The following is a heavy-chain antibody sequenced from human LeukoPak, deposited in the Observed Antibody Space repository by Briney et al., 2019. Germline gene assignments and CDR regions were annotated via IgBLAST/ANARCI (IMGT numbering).Heavy chain of an antibody. CDR2: IYPGDSDT. J-gene: IGHJ3*02. CDR1: GYSFTSYW. CDR3: ARRAHLTLTGFLDAFDI. D-gene: IGHD3-9*01. Sequence: GESLKISCKGSGYSFTSYWIGWVRQMPGKGLEWMGIIYPGDSDTRYSPSFQGQVTISADKSISTAYLQWSSLKASDTAMYYCARRAHLTLTGFLDAFDIWGQGTMVTVSS. V-gene: IGHV5-51*01.